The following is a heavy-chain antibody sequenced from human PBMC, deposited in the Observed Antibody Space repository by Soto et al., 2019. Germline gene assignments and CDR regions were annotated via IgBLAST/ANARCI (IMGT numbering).Heavy chain of an antibody. J-gene: IGHJ6*02. V-gene: IGHV1-69*01. D-gene: IGHD3-10*01. Sequence: QEQLVQSGAEVKKPGSSVKVSCKAPEGTLSSYAIYWVRQAPGHGLECMGGVVPIFGRANSAQKFQGKVTITADESTSTVYMELRGLRPEHTAVYYCARLLAGFRGGISPDDYNGLDVWGQGTTVTVSS. CDR3: ARLLAGFRGGISPDDYNGLDV. CDR1: EGTLSSYA. CDR2: VVPIFGRA.